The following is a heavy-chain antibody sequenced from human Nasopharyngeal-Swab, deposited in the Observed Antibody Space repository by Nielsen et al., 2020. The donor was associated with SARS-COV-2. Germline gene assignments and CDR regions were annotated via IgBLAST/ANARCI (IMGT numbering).Heavy chain of an antibody. V-gene: IGHV3-9*01. J-gene: IGHJ3*01. CDR1: GFTFDDYA. D-gene: IGHD3-10*01. CDR3: ARGSSVHAFDV. CDR2: ISWNSVSI. Sequence: GGSLRLSCAASGFTFDDYAMHWVRQAPGKGLEWVSGISWNSVSIGYADSVKGRFTVSRDNSKNTLFLEMDSLRAEDTAVYYCARGSSVHAFDVWGQGTEVTVSS.